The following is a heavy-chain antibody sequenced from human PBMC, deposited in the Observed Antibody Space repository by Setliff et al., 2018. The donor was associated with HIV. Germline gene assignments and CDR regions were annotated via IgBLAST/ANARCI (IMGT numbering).Heavy chain of an antibody. J-gene: IGHJ3*02. CDR2: IWYDGSNK. D-gene: IGHD1-26*01. V-gene: IGHV3-33*01. CDR1: GFTFSSYG. Sequence: GGSLRLSCAASGFTFSSYGMHWVRQAPGKGLEWVAVIWYDGSNKYYADSVKGRFTISRDNSKNTLYLQMNSLRAEDTAVYYCATFSIVGATMDAFDIWGQGTMVTVSS. CDR3: ATFSIVGATMDAFDI.